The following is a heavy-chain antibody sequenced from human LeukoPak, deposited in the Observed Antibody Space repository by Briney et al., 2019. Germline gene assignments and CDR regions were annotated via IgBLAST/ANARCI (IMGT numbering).Heavy chain of an antibody. D-gene: IGHD1-20*01. Sequence: PGGSLRLSCAASGFTFSSYGMHWVRQAPGKGLEWVSYISSSSTTIYHADSVKGRFTISRDNAKNSLYLQMNSLRAEDTAVYYCARAPTAYNYFDPWGQGTLVTVSS. V-gene: IGHV3-48*01. CDR1: GFTFSSYG. J-gene: IGHJ5*02. CDR3: ARAPTAYNYFDP. CDR2: ISSSSTTI.